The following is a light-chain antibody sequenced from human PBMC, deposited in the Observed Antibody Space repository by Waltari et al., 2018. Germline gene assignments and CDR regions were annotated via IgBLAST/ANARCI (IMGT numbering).Light chain of an antibody. Sequence: QSALTQSLSVSGSPGQSVTISCTGTSRTVGASDYVSWYQLHPGKAPRLMIYDVTKRPSGGPYRFSCSKSGNPASLTVSGLQAGDEGDYYCCSYIGSSWVFGGGTKLTVL. CDR1: SRTVGASDY. V-gene: IGLV2-11*01. CDR2: DVT. CDR3: CSYIGSSWV. J-gene: IGLJ3*02.